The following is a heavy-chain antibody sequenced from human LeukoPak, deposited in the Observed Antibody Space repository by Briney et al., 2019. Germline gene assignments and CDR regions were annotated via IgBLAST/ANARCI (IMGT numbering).Heavy chain of an antibody. CDR1: GYTFTGYY. CDR2: INPNCGGT. D-gene: IGHD3-10*01. V-gene: IGHV1-2*02. Sequence: ASVKVSCKASGYTFTGYYMHWVRQAPGQGLEWMGWINPNCGGTNYAQKFQGRVTMTRDTSISTAYMELSRLRSDDTAVYYCARVRGSSGWYFDLWGRGTLVTVSS. J-gene: IGHJ2*01. CDR3: ARVRGSSGWYFDL.